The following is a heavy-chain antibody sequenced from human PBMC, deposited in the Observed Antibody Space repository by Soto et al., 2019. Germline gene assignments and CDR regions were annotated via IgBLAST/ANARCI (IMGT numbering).Heavy chain of an antibody. CDR3: AKDQGYYDILTGADYYYYGMDV. D-gene: IGHD3-9*01. J-gene: IGHJ6*02. CDR2: ISGSGGST. CDR1: GFTFSSYA. Sequence: GGSLRLSCAASGFTFSSYAMSWVRQAPGKGLEWVSAISGSGGSTYYADSVKGRFTISRDNSTNTLYLQMNSLRAEDTAVYYCAKDQGYYDILTGADYYYYGMDVWGQGTTVTVSS. V-gene: IGHV3-23*01.